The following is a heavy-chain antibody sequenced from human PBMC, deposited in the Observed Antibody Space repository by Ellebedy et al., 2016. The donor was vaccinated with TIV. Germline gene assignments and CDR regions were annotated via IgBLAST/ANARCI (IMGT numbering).Heavy chain of an antibody. J-gene: IGHJ4*02. CDR1: GFTFSTYS. CDR2: ITGGAGST. CDR3: ASSAGGDSLWGYYIDD. D-gene: IGHD2-21*02. Sequence: GGSLRLXCAGSGFTFSTYSASWVRQAPGKGLEWVSLITGGAGSTFYADSVKGRFTISRDNSKNTVYLQMDSLRAEDTAVYFCASSAGGDSLWGYYIDDWGQGTLVTVSS. V-gene: IGHV3-23*01.